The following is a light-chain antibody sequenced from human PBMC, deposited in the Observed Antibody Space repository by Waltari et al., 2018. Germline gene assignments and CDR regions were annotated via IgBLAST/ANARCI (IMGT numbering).Light chain of an antibody. Sequence: QSALTQPASVSGSPGQSIAISCTGSSSDVGAFDYVSWYQQHPGKVPQLISYDVNKRPSAVSHRFSGSKSGSTASLTISGLQPEDEADYYCCSFTSGSSLRFGGGTKLTVL. CDR1: SSDVGAFDY. CDR2: DVN. J-gene: IGLJ2*01. V-gene: IGLV2-14*03. CDR3: CSFTSGSSLR.